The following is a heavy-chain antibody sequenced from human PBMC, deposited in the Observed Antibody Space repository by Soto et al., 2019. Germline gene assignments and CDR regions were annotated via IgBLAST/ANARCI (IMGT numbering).Heavy chain of an antibody. Sequence: QVQLQESGPGLVKPSETLSLTCSVSGGSITSNYWSWIRQPPGKGLEWIGYISYSGRTTYNPSLKSRVTISADPSKNQFSLKLSSLTAADTAVYYCARSGGNSGCAYWGQGTLVTVSS. CDR2: ISYSGRT. CDR3: ARSGGNSGCAY. V-gene: IGHV4-59*08. D-gene: IGHD5-12*01. J-gene: IGHJ4*02. CDR1: GGSITSNY.